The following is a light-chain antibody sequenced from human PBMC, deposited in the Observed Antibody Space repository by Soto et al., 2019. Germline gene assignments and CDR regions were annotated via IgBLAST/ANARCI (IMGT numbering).Light chain of an antibody. CDR3: QQYGSSPPMT. CDR1: QSVSSS. CDR2: GAS. J-gene: IGKJ1*01. V-gene: IGKV3-20*01. Sequence: EIAMTQSPATLSVSPGERATLSCRASQSVSSSLAWYQQKPGQAPRLLIYGASSRATGIPDRFSGSGSGTDFTLTISRLEPEDFAVYYCQQYGSSPPMTFGQGTKVDIK.